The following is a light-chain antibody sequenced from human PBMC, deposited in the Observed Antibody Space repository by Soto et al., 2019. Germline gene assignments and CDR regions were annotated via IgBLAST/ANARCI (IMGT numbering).Light chain of an antibody. CDR3: QQYDSFSLT. CDR1: QSISSW. Sequence: DIQMTQSPSTLSASVGDRVTITGLASQSISSWLAWYQQQPGKAPKLLIYKASILESGVPSRFSGSGSGTQFTLTISSLQPDDFATSYCQQYDSFSLTFGGGTKVEIK. CDR2: KAS. J-gene: IGKJ4*02. V-gene: IGKV1-5*03.